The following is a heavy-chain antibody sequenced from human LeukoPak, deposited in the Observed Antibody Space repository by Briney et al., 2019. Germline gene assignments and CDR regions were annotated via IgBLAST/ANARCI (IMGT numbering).Heavy chain of an antibody. CDR3: ARGSGLRGWSYYYYMDV. V-gene: IGHV1-69*06. D-gene: IGHD2-15*01. CDR2: IIPIFGTA. J-gene: IGHJ6*03. Sequence: ASVKVSGKASGGTFSSYAISWVRQAPGQGLEWMGGIIPIFGTANYAQKFQGRVTITADKSTSTAYMELSSLRSEDTAVYYCARGSGLRGWSYYYYMDVWGKGTTVTVSS. CDR1: GGTFSSYA.